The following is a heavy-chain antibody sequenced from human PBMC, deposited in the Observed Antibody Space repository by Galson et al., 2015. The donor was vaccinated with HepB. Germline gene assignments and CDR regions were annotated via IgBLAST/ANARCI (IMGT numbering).Heavy chain of an antibody. V-gene: IGHV4-30-2*01. Sequence: TLSLTCGVSGGSIRSGLFSWTWIRQAPGKGVEWIGHIFRGGSTSYNPSLKSRVSISVDTSKNQFSLKLNSVTAADTAVYYCARGGSRGGSAVGYFDYWGQGALVTVSS. CDR1: GGSIRSGLFS. CDR3: ARGGSRGGSAVGYFDY. CDR2: IFRGGST. D-gene: IGHD3-10*01. J-gene: IGHJ4*02.